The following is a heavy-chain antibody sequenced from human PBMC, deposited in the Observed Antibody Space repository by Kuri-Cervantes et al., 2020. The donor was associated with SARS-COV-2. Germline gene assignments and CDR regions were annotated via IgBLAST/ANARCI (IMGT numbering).Heavy chain of an antibody. D-gene: IGHD2-2*01. J-gene: IGHJ6*02. Sequence: SQTLSLTCAVFGASLNTYSWSWIRQPPGKGLEWIGEINHSGGTKYKASLKGRVSISVDASKNQISLKLISATAADAAVYYCARGHIGVVPSPFLGLGPHSYYYHMDVWGQGTTVTVSS. CDR3: ARGHIGVVPSPFLGLGPHSYYYHMDV. CDR1: GASLNTYS. CDR2: INHSGGT. V-gene: IGHV4-34*01.